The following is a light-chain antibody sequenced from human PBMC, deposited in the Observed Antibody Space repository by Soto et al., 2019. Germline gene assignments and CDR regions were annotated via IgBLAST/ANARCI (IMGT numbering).Light chain of an antibody. Sequence: DIQMTQSPSTLSGSVGDRVTITCRASQTISSWLAWYQQKPGKAPKLLIYKASTLKSGVPSRFSGSGSGTECTLTISSLQPDDFATYYCQHYNSYSEAFGQGTKVEL. V-gene: IGKV1-5*03. CDR3: QHYNSYSEA. J-gene: IGKJ1*01. CDR1: QTISSW. CDR2: KAS.